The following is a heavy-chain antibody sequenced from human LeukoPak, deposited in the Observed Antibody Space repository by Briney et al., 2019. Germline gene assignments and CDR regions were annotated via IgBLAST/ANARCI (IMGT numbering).Heavy chain of an antibody. CDR2: ISWNSGSI. J-gene: IGHJ4*02. V-gene: IGHV3-9*01. D-gene: IGHD5-24*01. CDR1: GFTFDDYA. CDR3: AKGGGDGYYY. Sequence: GGSLRLSCAASGFTFDDYAMHWVRRAPGKGLEWVSGISWNSGSIGYADSVKGRFTISRDNAKNSLYLQMNSLRAEDTALYYCAKGGGDGYYYWGQGTLVTVSS.